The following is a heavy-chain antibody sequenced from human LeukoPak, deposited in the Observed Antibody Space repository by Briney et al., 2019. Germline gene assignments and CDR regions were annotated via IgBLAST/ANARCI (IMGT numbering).Heavy chain of an antibody. CDR2: INSDGSST. CDR1: GFTFSSYW. J-gene: IGHJ4*02. CDR3: ARAAQGWDY. Sequence: GGSLRLSCAASGFTFSSYWMHWVRRAPGKGLVWVSRINSDGSSTSYADSVRGRFTISRDNAKNTLYLQMNSLRAEDAAVYYCARAAQGWDYWGQGTLVTVSS. V-gene: IGHV3-74*01. D-gene: IGHD2-15*01.